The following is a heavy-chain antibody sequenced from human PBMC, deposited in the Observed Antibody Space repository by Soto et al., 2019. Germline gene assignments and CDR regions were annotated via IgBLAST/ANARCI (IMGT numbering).Heavy chain of an antibody. J-gene: IGHJ5*02. Sequence: QLQLQESGSGLVRPSQTLSLTCAVSGGSISSGGYSWNWIRQPPGKGLEWIGYIYHSGSTLYNPYLKSRVTISVDKYKNQLSLKLTSVTAADTAVYCCARDQLEGNWFDPWGQGTLVTVSS. V-gene: IGHV4-30-2*01. CDR1: GGSISSGGYS. CDR3: ARDQLEGNWFDP. D-gene: IGHD1-1*01. CDR2: IYHSGST.